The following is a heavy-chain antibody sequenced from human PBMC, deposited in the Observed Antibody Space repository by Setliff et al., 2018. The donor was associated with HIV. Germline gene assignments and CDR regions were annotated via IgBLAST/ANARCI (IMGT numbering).Heavy chain of an antibody. Sequence: PSETLSLTCAVYGGSFSGYHWNWIRQPPGKGLEWIGEINHSGRTNYNPSLKSRVTISVDTSKNQFSLKLTSVTAADTAVYYCARYSPRGYTLTGPYWGQGTLVTVSS. CDR1: GGSFSGYH. D-gene: IGHD6-25*01. V-gene: IGHV4-34*01. CDR2: INHSGRT. CDR3: ARYSPRGYTLTGPY. J-gene: IGHJ4*02.